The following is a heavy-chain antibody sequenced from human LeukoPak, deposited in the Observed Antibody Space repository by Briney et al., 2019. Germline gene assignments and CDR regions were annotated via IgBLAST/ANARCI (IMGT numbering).Heavy chain of an antibody. CDR3: ARVPYYCSGGSCCDEWYFDY. V-gene: IGHV1-3*01. J-gene: IGHJ4*02. CDR2: INAGNGNT. CDR1: GYTFTSYA. D-gene: IGHD2-15*01. Sequence: ASVKVSCKASGYTFTSYAMHWVRQAPGQRLEWMGWINAGNGNTKYSQKFQGRVTITRDTSASTAYMELSSLGSEDTAVYYCARVPYYCSGGSCCDEWYFDYWGQGTLVTVSS.